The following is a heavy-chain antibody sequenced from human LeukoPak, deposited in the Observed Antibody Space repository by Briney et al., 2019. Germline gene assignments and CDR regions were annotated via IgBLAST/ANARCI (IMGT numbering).Heavy chain of an antibody. CDR1: GGSISSYY. CDR2: IYTSGST. V-gene: IGHV4-4*07. Sequence: SETLSLTCTVSGGSISSYYWSWIRQPAGKGLEWIGGIYTSGSTNYNPSLKRRVTMSVDTSKNQFSLKLSSVTAADTAVYYCAGSHVVVRHYFDYWGQGTLVTVSS. J-gene: IGHJ4*02. D-gene: IGHD2-2*01. CDR3: AGSHVVVRHYFDY.